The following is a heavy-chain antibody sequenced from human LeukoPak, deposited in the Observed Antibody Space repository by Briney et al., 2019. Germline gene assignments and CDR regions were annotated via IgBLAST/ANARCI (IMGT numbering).Heavy chain of an antibody. J-gene: IGHJ4*02. Sequence: ASVKVSCKASGGTFSSYAISWVRQAPGQGLEWMGRIIPIFGTANYAQKFQGRVTITTDESTSTAYMGLSSLRSEDTAVYYCARSDGSFYYGSGSYFDYWGQGTLVTVSS. V-gene: IGHV1-69*05. CDR2: IIPIFGTA. CDR3: ARSDGSFYYGSGSYFDY. D-gene: IGHD3-10*01. CDR1: GGTFSSYA.